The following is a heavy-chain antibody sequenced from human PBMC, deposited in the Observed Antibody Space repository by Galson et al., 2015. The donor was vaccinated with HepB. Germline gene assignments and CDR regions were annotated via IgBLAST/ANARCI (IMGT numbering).Heavy chain of an antibody. J-gene: IGHJ4*02. V-gene: IGHV3-11*05. D-gene: IGHD6-13*01. CDR3: AKDQGQQLVPTLDY. CDR2: ISSSGHYT. Sequence: SLRLSCATSGFTFSGYYMAWVRQAPGKGLEWVSYISSSGHYTNTEDALKGRFFISRDNAKNSLYLQMNSQRAEDTAVYYCAKDQGQQLVPTLDYWGQGTLVTVSS. CDR1: GFTFSGYY.